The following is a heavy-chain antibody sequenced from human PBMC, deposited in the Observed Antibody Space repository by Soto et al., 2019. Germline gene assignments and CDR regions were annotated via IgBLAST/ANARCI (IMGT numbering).Heavy chain of an antibody. CDR1: GGSISSGGYS. CDR3: AREYWYGDQRQGWFDP. V-gene: IGHV4-30-2*01. CDR2: IYHSGST. D-gene: IGHD4-17*01. J-gene: IGHJ5*02. Sequence: TLSLTCAVSGGSISSGGYSWSWIRQPPGKGLEWIGYIYHSGSTYYNPSLKSRVTISVDRSKNQFSLKLSSVTAADTAVYYCAREYWYGDQRQGWFDPWGQGSLVTVSS.